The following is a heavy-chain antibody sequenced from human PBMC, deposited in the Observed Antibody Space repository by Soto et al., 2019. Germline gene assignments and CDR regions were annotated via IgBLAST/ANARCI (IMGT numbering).Heavy chain of an antibody. V-gene: IGHV4-34*01. CDR1: GGSFSGYY. J-gene: IGHJ3*02. CDR2: INHSGST. CDR3: ARSDDGAFHI. Sequence: SETLSLTCAVYGGSFSGYYWSWIRQPPGKGLEWIGEINHSGSTNYNPSLKSRVTISVDTSKNQFSLKLSSVTAADTAVYYCARSDDGAFHIWGQGTMVT.